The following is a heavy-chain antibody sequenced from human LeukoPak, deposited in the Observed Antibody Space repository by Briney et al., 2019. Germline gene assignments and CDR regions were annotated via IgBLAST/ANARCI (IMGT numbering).Heavy chain of an antibody. CDR1: GFTFSSYN. D-gene: IGHD5-18*01. CDR2: ITSSSSYI. V-gene: IGHV3-21*06. J-gene: IGHJ6*03. Sequence: PGGSLRLSCAASGFTFSSYNMNWVRQAPGKGPEWVSSITSSSSYIYYADSVKGRFTISRDNAKNSLYLQMDSLRVEDTAVYYCARGRRSWNTAMVVYYMDVWGKGTTVTVSS. CDR3: ARGRRSWNTAMVVYYMDV.